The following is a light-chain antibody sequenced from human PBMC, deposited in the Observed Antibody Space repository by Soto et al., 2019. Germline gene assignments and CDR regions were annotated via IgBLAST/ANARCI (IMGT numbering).Light chain of an antibody. V-gene: IGLV1-47*01. CDR1: SSNIGPNY. CDR3: ATWDDSLSGLHVV. CDR2: RNN. Sequence: QPVLTQPPSASGTPGQRVTISCSGSSSNIGPNYVYWYQQFPGTAPKLLIYRNNQRPSGVPDRFSGSKSGTSASLAISGLRSEDEADYYCATWDDSLSGLHVVFGGGTKVTVL. J-gene: IGLJ2*01.